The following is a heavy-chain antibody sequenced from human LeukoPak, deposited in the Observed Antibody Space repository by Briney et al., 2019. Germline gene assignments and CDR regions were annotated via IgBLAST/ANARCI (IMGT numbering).Heavy chain of an antibody. J-gene: IGHJ6*02. V-gene: IGHV4-59*12. CDR1: GGSISSYY. D-gene: IGHD3-3*01. CDR2: IYYSGST. Sequence: SETLSLTCTVSGGSISSYYWSWIRQPPGKGLEWIGYIYYSGSTNYDPSLKSRVTISVDTSKNQFSLKLSSVTAADTAVYYCAREEGRNFYYGMDVWGQGTTVTVSS. CDR3: AREEGRNFYYGMDV.